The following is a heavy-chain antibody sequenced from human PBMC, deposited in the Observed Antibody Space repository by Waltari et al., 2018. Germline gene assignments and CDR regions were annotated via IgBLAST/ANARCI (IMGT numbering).Heavy chain of an antibody. V-gene: IGHV3-30-3*01. CDR3: AGGIAAAKN. Sequence: QVQLVESGGGVVQPGRSLRLSCAASGFTFSSYAMHWVRQAPGKGLEWVAVIAYDGSNKYYADSVKGRFTISRDNAKNSLYLQMNSLRAEDTAVYYCAGGIAAAKNWGQGTLVTVSS. J-gene: IGHJ4*02. D-gene: IGHD6-13*01. CDR1: GFTFSSYA. CDR2: IAYDGSNK.